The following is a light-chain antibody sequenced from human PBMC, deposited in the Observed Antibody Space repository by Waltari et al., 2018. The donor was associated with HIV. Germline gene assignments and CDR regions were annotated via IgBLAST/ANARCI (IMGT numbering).Light chain of an antibody. CDR3: SSYAGSNNLI. Sequence: QSALTPPPSASGSPGPSVTHPCNGTSSDVGGFDYCSWYQQHPGKAPKLMLYDVTKRPSGVPDRFSGSKSGSTASLTVSGLQAEDEADYYCSSYAGSNNLIFGGGTKLTVL. J-gene: IGLJ2*01. CDR1: SSDVGGFDY. CDR2: DVT. V-gene: IGLV2-8*01.